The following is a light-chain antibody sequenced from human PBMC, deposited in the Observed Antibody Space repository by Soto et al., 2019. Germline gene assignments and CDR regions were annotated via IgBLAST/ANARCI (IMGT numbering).Light chain of an antibody. V-gene: IGKV1-8*01. CDR2: AAS. CDR3: QHYYSYTYT. CDR1: HVVSNY. J-gene: IGKJ2*01. Sequence: AIRMTQSPSSLSASIGDRVTITCRASHVVSNYLAWYQQKPGKAPKALIYAASFLQSGVPSRFSGSGSGTDFSLTISFLQSEEFATYYCQHYYSYTYTFGQGTTLQMK.